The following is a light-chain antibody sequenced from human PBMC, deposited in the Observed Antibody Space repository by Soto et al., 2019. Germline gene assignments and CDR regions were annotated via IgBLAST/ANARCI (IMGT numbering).Light chain of an antibody. CDR1: QSVSSK. CDR3: QRYGSSPRT. J-gene: IGKJ1*01. CDR2: GAS. V-gene: IGKV3-20*01. Sequence: EIVMTQSPATLSVSPGERATLSCRASQSVSSKLAWYQQKPGQAPRLLIYGASSRATGIPDRFSGSGSGTDFTLTISRLEPEDFAVYYCQRYGSSPRTFGQGTKGDIK.